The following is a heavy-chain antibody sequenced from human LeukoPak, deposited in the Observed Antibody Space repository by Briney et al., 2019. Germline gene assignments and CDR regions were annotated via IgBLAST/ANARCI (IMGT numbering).Heavy chain of an antibody. D-gene: IGHD6-13*01. J-gene: IGHJ4*02. CDR1: GFTFSSYA. CDR3: TLGSLYSSSWYGDY. Sequence: PGGSLRLSCAASGFTFSSYAMHWVRQAPGKGLEWVAVISYDGSNKYYADSVKGRFTISRDNSKNTLYLQMNSLRAEDTAVYYCTLGSLYSSSWYGDYWGQGTLVTVSS. V-gene: IGHV3-30*04. CDR2: ISYDGSNK.